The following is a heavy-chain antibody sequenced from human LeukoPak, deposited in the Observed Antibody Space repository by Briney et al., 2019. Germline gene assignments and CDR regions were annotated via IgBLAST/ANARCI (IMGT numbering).Heavy chain of an antibody. J-gene: IGHJ4*02. Sequence: PGGSLRLSCAASGFIFSGSAIHWVRQASGKGLEWVGRIRSKANNYATTYAASVKGRFTISRDDSKNTAYLQVNSLKTEDTAVYYCVKYREVVILIRGVISLTGKGFDLWGQGTLVTVSP. V-gene: IGHV3-73*01. CDR2: IRSKANNYAT. D-gene: IGHD3-10*01. CDR1: GFIFSGSA. CDR3: VKYREVVILIRGVISLTGKGFDL.